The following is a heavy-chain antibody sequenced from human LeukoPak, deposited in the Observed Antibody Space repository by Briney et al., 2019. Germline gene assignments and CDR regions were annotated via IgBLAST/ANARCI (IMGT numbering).Heavy chain of an antibody. V-gene: IGHV1-2*02. CDR2: IKPNSGGT. Sequence: ASVKVSCKASGYTFTGYYMHWVRQAPGQGLEWMGWIKPNSGGTKYAQKSKGRVTMTRDTSISTVYMELSRLRSDDTAVYYCARDLRYSSGWSASGMDVWGKGTTVTISS. D-gene: IGHD6-19*01. CDR3: ARDLRYSSGWSASGMDV. J-gene: IGHJ6*03. CDR1: GYTFTGYY.